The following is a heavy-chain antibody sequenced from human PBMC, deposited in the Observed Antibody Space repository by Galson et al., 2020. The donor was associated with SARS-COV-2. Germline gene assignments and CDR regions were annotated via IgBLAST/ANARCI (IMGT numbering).Heavy chain of an antibody. CDR2: TYYRSEWYS. D-gene: IGHD3-10*01. J-gene: IGHJ5*02. Sequence: SQTLSLTCAISGDSVSRNSAAWNWIRQSPTRGLEWLGRTYYRSEWYSDYAVSVKSRITINADTPKNQFSLHLKSVTPEDTAIYFCARGLAGSSWWFDPWGQGTLVTVS. CDR3: ARGLAGSSWWFDP. V-gene: IGHV6-1*01. CDR1: GDSVSRNSAA.